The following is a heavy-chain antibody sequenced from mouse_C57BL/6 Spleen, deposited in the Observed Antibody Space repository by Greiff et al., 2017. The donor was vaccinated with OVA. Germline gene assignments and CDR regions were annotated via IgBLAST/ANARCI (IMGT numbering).Heavy chain of an antibody. CDR2: IDPSDSST. CDR3: AVGYYGSSYGFAY. D-gene: IGHD1-1*01. Sequence: QVQLQQPGAELVMPGASVKLSCKASGYTFTSYWMHWVKQRPGQGLEWIGEIDPSDSSTNYTQKFKGKSTLTVDKSSSTAYMQLSSLTSEDSAVYYCAVGYYGSSYGFAYWGQGTLVTVSA. CDR1: GYTFTSYW. J-gene: IGHJ3*01. V-gene: IGHV1-69*01.